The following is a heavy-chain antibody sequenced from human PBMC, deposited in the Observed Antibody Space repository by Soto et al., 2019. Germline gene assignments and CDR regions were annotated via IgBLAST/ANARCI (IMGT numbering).Heavy chain of an antibody. CDR1: GASVNNYY. CDR3: AKHRDCSGDTCYAGEFYP. CDR2: IYYSGRT. Sequence: SETLSLTCTVSGASVNNYYWSWIRQPPGKGLEWVGYIYYSGRTAYNPSLKSRVIISVDTSKNQFTLKLSSVTAADTAIYFCAKHRDCSGDTCYAGEFYPWGQGTLVTVS. J-gene: IGHJ5*02. D-gene: IGHD2-15*01. V-gene: IGHV4-59*08.